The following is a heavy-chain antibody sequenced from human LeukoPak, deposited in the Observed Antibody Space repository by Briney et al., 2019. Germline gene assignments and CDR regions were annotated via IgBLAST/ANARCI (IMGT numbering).Heavy chain of an antibody. V-gene: IGHV3-33*03. Sequence: GALRLSCTASGFTFSSYGMHWVRQAPGKGLEWVAVIWNDGSNKYYADSAKGRFTISKDNSKNTVYLQMNSLRAEDTAVYYCARPFSNYGWFDPWGQGTLVTVSS. J-gene: IGHJ5*02. D-gene: IGHD4-11*01. CDR3: ARPFSNYGWFDP. CDR1: GFTFSSYG. CDR2: IWNDGSNK.